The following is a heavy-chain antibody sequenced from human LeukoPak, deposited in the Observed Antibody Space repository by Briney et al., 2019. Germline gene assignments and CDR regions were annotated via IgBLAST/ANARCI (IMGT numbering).Heavy chain of an antibody. D-gene: IGHD4-17*01. CDR2: ISSGSTTK. Sequence: GGSLRLSCVASGFTFSNYRMNWVRQAPGKGLEWVAYISSGSTTKDYADSVKGRFTISRDNAKNSLYLQMNSLRAEDTAVYYCARDISSTVTTVWGQGTLVTVSS. J-gene: IGHJ4*02. V-gene: IGHV3-48*01. CDR3: ARDISSTVTTV. CDR1: GFTFSNYR.